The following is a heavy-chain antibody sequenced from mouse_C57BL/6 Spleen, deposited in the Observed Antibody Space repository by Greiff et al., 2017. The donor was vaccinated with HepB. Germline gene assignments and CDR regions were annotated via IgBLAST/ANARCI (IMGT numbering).Heavy chain of an antibody. Sequence: QVQLQQSGAELVRPGTSVKLSCKASGYTFTSYWMHWVKQRPGQGLEWIGVIDPSDSYTNYNQKFKGKATLTVDTSSSTAYMQLSSLTSEDAAVYYYACIYYDYDGAMDYWGQGTSVTVSS. CDR1: GYTFTSYW. CDR3: ACIYYDYDGAMDY. V-gene: IGHV1-59*01. D-gene: IGHD2-4*01. CDR2: IDPSDSYT. J-gene: IGHJ4*01.